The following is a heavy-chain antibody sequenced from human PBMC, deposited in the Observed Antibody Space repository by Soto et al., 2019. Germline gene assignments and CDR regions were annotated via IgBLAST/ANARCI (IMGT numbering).Heavy chain of an antibody. J-gene: IGHJ5*02. V-gene: IGHV1-18*01. CDR3: AVYSRFGELLKGWFDP. D-gene: IGHD3-10*01. CDR2: ISAYNGNT. Sequence: ASVKVSCKASGYTFTSYGISWVRQAPGQGLEWMGWISAYNGNTNYAQKLQGRVTMTTDTSTSTAYMELRSLRSDDTAVYYCAVYSRFGELLKGWFDPWGQGTLVTVSS. CDR1: GYTFTSYG.